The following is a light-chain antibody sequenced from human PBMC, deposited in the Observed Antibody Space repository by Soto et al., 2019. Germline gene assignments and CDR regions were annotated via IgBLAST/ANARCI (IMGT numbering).Light chain of an antibody. J-gene: IGKJ4*01. V-gene: IGKV1-33*01. CDR2: DAS. CDR3: QQYDNLPLT. CDR1: QDISNY. Sequence: DIQMTQSPSSLSASVGDRVAITCQASQDISNYLNWYQQKPGKAPKLLIYDASNLETGVPSRFSGSRSGTDFTFTISSPQPEDIATYYCQQYDNLPLTVGGGTKVESK.